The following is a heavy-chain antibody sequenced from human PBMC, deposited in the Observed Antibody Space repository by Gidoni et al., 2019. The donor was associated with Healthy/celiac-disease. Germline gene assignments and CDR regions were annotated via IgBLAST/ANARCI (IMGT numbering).Heavy chain of an antibody. CDR3: AQRARRAYYYGSVGKLGYFKH. V-gene: IGHV2-5*01. CDR1: GFSLSTSGVG. Sequence: QLTLKASGPTLVKPTQPLTLTCPFSGFSLSTSGVGVGWIRQPPGKALEWLALIYWNDAKRYSPSLKSRLTITKDTSKKQVVHTMTNMEPVETATYYCAQRARRAYYYGSVGKLGYFKHWGQGTLVTGSS. J-gene: IGHJ1*01. D-gene: IGHD3-10*01. CDR2: IYWNDAK.